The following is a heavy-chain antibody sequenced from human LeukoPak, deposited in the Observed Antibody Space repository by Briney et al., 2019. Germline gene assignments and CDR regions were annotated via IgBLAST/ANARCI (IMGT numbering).Heavy chain of an antibody. J-gene: IGHJ4*02. CDR2: IWEDGTNI. D-gene: IGHD6-19*01. CDR1: GFTFSTYG. V-gene: IGHV3-33*01. CDR3: ARAGYNSGWYEY. Sequence: GTSLRLSCAASGFTFSTYGMHWVRQAPGKGLEWVAVIWEDGTNIHYADSVKGRFTISGDNSKNTLYLQMNSLRAEDTAVYYCARAGYNSGWYEYWGQGTLVTVSS.